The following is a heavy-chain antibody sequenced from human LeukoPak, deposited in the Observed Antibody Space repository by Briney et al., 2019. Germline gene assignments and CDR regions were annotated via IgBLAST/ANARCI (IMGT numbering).Heavy chain of an antibody. CDR3: ARLRGGNPGTWFDP. CDR2: IYYSGST. J-gene: IGHJ5*02. D-gene: IGHD4-23*01. Sequence: SKTLSLTCTVSGGSISSYYWSWIRQPPGKGLEWIGYIYYSGSTNYNPSLKSRVTISVDTSKNQFSLKLSSVTAADTAVYYCARLRGGNPGTWFDPWGQGTLVTVSS. V-gene: IGHV4-59*08. CDR1: GGSISSYY.